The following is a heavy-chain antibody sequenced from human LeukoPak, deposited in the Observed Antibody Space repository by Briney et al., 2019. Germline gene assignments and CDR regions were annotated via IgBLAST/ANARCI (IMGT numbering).Heavy chain of an antibody. CDR3: ARDRRVGATWSVGAFDI. V-gene: IGHV4-39*02. J-gene: IGHJ3*02. D-gene: IGHD1-26*01. CDR1: GASISNNNFY. CDR2: IYYSGTT. Sequence: SETLSLTCDVSGASISNNNFYWGWIRQPPGKGLEWIGTIYYSGTTYYNPSLKSRVTISVDTSRGQFSLKLSSVTAADTAVYYCARDRRVGATWSVGAFDIWGQGTTVTVSS.